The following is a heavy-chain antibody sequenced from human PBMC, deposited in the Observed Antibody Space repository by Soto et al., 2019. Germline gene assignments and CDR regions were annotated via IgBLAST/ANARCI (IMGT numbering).Heavy chain of an antibody. D-gene: IGHD1-20*01. Sequence: GSLRLSCAASGFTFSSYDMHWVRQATGKGLEWVSAIGTAGDTYYPGSVKGRFTISRENAKNSLYLQMNSLRAGDTAVYYCARDAITGSGFDYWGQGTLVTVSS. V-gene: IGHV3-13*01. CDR3: ARDAITGSGFDY. CDR1: GFTFSSYD. J-gene: IGHJ4*02. CDR2: IGTAGDT.